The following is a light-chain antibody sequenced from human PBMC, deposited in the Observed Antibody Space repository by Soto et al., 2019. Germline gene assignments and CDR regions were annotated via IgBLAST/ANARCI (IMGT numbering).Light chain of an antibody. V-gene: IGKV2-30*02. Sequence: DVVMTQSPLYLTVALGQPASISCRSSQRIVHSSGNTYLNWFLQRPGHSPRRLIYQVSNRDSGVPDRFSGSGSGIDLTLKISRVEADDVGVYYCMQGTYWPWTCGQGTKGDI. CDR2: QVS. CDR1: QRIVHSSGNTY. CDR3: MQGTYWPWT. J-gene: IGKJ1*01.